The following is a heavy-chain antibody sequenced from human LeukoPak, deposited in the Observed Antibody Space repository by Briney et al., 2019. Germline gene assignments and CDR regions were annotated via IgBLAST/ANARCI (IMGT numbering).Heavy chain of an antibody. Sequence: SETLSLTCTVSGYSISSSSYYWSWIRQPPGKGLEWIGYIYYSGSTNYNPSLKSRVTISVDTSKNQFSLKLSSVTAADTAVYYCARATYYYDSSGYYYTYYFDYWGQGTLVTVSS. J-gene: IGHJ4*02. CDR2: IYYSGST. CDR1: GYSISSSSYY. D-gene: IGHD3-22*01. CDR3: ARATYYYDSSGYYYTYYFDY. V-gene: IGHV4-61*01.